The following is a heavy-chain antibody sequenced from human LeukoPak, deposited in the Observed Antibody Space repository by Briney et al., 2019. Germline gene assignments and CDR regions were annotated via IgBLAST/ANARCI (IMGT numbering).Heavy chain of an antibody. Sequence: SETLSLTCAVYGGSFSGHYWSWIRQPPGKGLEWIGEINHSGSTNYNPSLKSRVTMSVDTSKNQFSLKLSSVTAADTAVYYCARLSGGNSRLHYYYGMDVWGQGTTVTVSS. CDR2: INHSGST. J-gene: IGHJ6*02. CDR1: GGSFSGHY. V-gene: IGHV4-34*01. D-gene: IGHD4-23*01. CDR3: ARLSGGNSRLHYYYGMDV.